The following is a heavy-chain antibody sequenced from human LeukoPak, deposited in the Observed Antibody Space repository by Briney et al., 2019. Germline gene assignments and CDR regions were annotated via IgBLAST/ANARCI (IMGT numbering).Heavy chain of an antibody. J-gene: IGHJ5*02. CDR2: INPNSGGT. D-gene: IGHD6-19*01. CDR1: GYTFTSYY. CDR3: ARDGSSRVAVAGTYHGWFDP. Sequence: ASVKVSCKASGYTFTSYYMHWVRQAPGQGLEWMGWINPNSGGTNYAQKFQGRVTMTRDTSISTAYMELSRLRSDDTAVYYCARDGSSRVAVAGTYHGWFDPWGQGTLVTVSS. V-gene: IGHV1-2*02.